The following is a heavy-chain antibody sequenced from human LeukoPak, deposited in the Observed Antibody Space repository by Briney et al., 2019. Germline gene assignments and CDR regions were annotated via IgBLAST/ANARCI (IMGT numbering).Heavy chain of an antibody. Sequence: GGSLRLSCTASGFTFGDYAMSWVRQAPGKGLEWVGFIRSKAYGGTTEYAASVKGRFTISRDDSKSVAYLQMNSLKTEDTAVYSCTLFGEWLPDYYFDYWGQGTLVTVSS. D-gene: IGHD3-3*01. V-gene: IGHV3-49*04. CDR2: IRSKAYGGTT. J-gene: IGHJ4*02. CDR3: TLFGEWLPDYYFDY. CDR1: GFTFGDYA.